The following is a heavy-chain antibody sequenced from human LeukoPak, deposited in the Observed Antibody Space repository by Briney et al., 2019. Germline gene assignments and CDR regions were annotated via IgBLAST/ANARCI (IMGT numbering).Heavy chain of an antibody. Sequence: ASVKVSCKASGYTFTSSDLNWVRQAAGQGLEWMGWINPNSGRTGYAQKFQGRVTMTAKTSISTAYMELSSLTFDDTAVYYCARGRAGLAAAGTYDYWGQGILITVSS. J-gene: IGHJ4*02. CDR3: ARGRAGLAAAGTYDY. CDR2: INPNSGRT. D-gene: IGHD6-13*01. V-gene: IGHV1-8*01. CDR1: GYTFTSSD.